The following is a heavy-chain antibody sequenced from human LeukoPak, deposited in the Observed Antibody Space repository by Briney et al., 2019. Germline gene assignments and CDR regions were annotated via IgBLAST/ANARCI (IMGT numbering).Heavy chain of an antibody. D-gene: IGHD3-22*01. CDR1: GYTFTSYG. CDR3: ARTDPQIVVLPYYFDY. J-gene: IGHJ4*02. V-gene: IGHV1-18*01. Sequence: GASVKVSCKASGYTFTSYGISWVRQAPGQGLEWMGWISAYNGNTNYAQKLQGRVTMTTDTSTSTAYMELRSLRSDDTAVYYCARTDPQIVVLPYYFDYWGQGTLVTVSS. CDR2: ISAYNGNT.